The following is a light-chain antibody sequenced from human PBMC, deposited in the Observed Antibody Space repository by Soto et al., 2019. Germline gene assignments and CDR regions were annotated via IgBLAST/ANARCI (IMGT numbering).Light chain of an antibody. J-gene: IGLJ1*01. V-gene: IGLV2-14*01. Sequence: QSALAQAASVSGCPGQSITISCTGASSDGGGNNYVSWYQQYPGKAPKLMVCDVSNRPSGVSNRFSGSKSGNTASLTISGLQAEDEADYYCSSFTGTSYVFGTGTKVTVL. CDR1: SSDGGGNNY. CDR2: DVS. CDR3: SSFTGTSYV.